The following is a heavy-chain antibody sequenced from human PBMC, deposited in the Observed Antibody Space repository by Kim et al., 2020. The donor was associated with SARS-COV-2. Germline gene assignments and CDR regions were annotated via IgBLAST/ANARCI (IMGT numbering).Heavy chain of an antibody. V-gene: IGHV4-30-2*04. J-gene: IGHJ6*02. CDR3: ARSLYSSSWYSYYYGMDV. D-gene: IGHD6-13*01. Sequence: KVRVTISVDTSKNQFSLKLSSVTAADTAVYYCARSLYSSSWYSYYYGMDVWGQGTTVTVSS.